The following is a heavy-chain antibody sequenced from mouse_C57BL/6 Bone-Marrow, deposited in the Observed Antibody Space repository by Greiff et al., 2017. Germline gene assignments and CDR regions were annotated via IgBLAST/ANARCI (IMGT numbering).Heavy chain of an antibody. CDR2: FYPGSGSI. J-gene: IGHJ3*01. Sequence: QVQLQQSGAELVKPGASVKLSCKASGYTFTEYTIHWVKQRSGQGLEWIGWFYPGSGSIKYNEKFKDKATLTADKSSSTVYMALSRLTSEDSAVYFCARHEEGLYYYGSSYAWFAYWGQGTLVTVSA. V-gene: IGHV1-62-2*01. CDR1: GYTFTEYT. D-gene: IGHD1-1*01. CDR3: ARHEEGLYYYGSSYAWFAY.